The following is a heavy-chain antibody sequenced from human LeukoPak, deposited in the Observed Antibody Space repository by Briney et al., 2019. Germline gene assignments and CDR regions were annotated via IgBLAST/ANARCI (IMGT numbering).Heavy chain of an antibody. CDR2: IYYSGST. CDR1: GGSISSYY. V-gene: IGHV4-59*01. J-gene: IGHJ4*02. Sequence: SETLSLTCTVSGGSISSYYWSWTRQPPGKGLEWIGYIYYSGSTNYNPSLKSRVTISVDTSKNQFSLKLSSVTAADTAVYYCARAPDNYYDSSGYLDYWGQGTLVTVSS. D-gene: IGHD3-22*01. CDR3: ARAPDNYYDSSGYLDY.